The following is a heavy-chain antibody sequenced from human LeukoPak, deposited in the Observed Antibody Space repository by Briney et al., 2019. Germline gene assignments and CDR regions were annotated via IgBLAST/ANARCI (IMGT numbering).Heavy chain of an antibody. V-gene: IGHV3-53*01. CDR2: MYSGDST. Sequence: TGGSLRLSCAASTFTVSSNYMNGGRQSPGKGREWGSVMYSGDSTSYADSVTGRVTKSSDNSNNTLYLEMNSLRAEDTAVYYCARGGYADSWGQGTLVTVSS. CDR3: ARGGYADS. J-gene: IGHJ4*02. D-gene: IGHD5-18*01. CDR1: TFTVSSNY.